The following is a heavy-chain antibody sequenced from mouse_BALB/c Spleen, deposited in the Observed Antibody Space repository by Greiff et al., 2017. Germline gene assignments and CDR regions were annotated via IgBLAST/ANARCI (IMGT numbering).Heavy chain of an antibody. V-gene: IGHV5-17*02. CDR3: ARSGGWLLDY. Sequence: EVKLMESGGGLVQPGGSRKLSCAASGFTFSSFGMHWVRQAPEKGLEWVAYISSGSSTIYYADTVKGRFTISRDNPKNTLFLQMTSLRSEDTAMYYCARSGGWLLDYWGQGTTLTVSS. CDR1: GFTFSSFG. CDR2: ISSGSSTI. J-gene: IGHJ2*01. D-gene: IGHD2-3*01.